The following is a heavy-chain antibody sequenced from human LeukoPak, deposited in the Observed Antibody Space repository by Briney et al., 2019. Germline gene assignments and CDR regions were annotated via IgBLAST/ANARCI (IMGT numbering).Heavy chain of an antibody. J-gene: IGHJ3*02. Sequence: GGSLRLSCAASVFTFSSYEMNWVRQAPGKGVEWVSYISSSGSTIYYEYSVKRLFTISRDNAKNPLYLQMNSLTAENTAIYYCGRPGVWEGCLSHILGPHNVCDIWGGGTMVTVSS. CDR2: ISSSGSTI. D-gene: IGHD1-26*01. V-gene: IGHV3-48*03. CDR1: VFTFSSYE. CDR3: GRPGVWEGCLSHILGPHNVCDI.